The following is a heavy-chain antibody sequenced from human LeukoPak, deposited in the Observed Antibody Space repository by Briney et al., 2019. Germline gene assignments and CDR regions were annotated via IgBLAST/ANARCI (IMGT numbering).Heavy chain of an antibody. Sequence: GGSLRLSCAASGFTTSSNYMSWVRQAPGKGLEWVSVLYSGGSAYYADSVRGRFTISRDNSKNTLYLQMSSLRAEDTAVYYCARSSDGDYYYYFDYWGQGTLVTVSS. V-gene: IGHV3-53*01. J-gene: IGHJ4*02. CDR3: ARSSDGDYYYYFDY. CDR2: LYSGGSA. CDR1: GFTTSSNY. D-gene: IGHD4-17*01.